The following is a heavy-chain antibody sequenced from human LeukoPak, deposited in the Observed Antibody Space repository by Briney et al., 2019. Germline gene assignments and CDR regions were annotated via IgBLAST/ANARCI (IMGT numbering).Heavy chain of an antibody. Sequence: GGSLRLSCAASGFTFSSYWMHWVRQAPGKGLVWVSRINSDGSSTSYADSVKGRFTISRDNAKNTLYLQMNSLRAEDTAVYYCAKDTLTVEMATNFDYWGQGTLVTVSS. D-gene: IGHD5-24*01. CDR3: AKDTLTVEMATNFDY. CDR2: INSDGSST. CDR1: GFTFSSYW. V-gene: IGHV3-74*01. J-gene: IGHJ4*02.